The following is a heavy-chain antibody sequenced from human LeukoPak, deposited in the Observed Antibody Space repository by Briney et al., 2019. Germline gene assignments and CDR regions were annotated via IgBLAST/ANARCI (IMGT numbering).Heavy chain of an antibody. CDR2: IYYSGST. D-gene: IGHD3-10*01. CDR1: GGSISSSSYY. CDR3: ARHEIRIYYGSGTLNWFDP. J-gene: IGHJ5*02. Sequence: PSETLSLTCTVSGGSISSSSYYWGWIRQPPGKGLEWIGSIYYSGSTYYNPSLKSRVTISVDTSKNQFSLKLNSVTAADTAAYYCARHEIRIYYGSGTLNWFDPWGQGTLVTVSS. V-gene: IGHV4-39*01.